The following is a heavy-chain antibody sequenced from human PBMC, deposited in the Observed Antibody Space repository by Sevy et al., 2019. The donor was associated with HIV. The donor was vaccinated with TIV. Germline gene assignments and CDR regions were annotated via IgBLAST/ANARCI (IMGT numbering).Heavy chain of an antibody. CDR3: ARRVVRGVIIDWFDP. Sequence: GESLKISCRGSGYSFPSYWIGWVRQMPGKGLEWMGIIYPGDSGTRYSLSFQGQVTISADKSISTAYMQWSSLKASDTAMYYCARRVVRGVIIDWFDPWGQGTLVTVSS. J-gene: IGHJ5*02. CDR1: GYSFPSYW. CDR2: IYPGDSGT. D-gene: IGHD3-10*01. V-gene: IGHV5-51*01.